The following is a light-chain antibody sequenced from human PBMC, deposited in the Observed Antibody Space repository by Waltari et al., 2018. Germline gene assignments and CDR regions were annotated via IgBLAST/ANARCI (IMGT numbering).Light chain of an antibody. CDR3: QQGKSFPIT. V-gene: IGKV1-12*01. Sequence: DIQMTQSPSPVSASVGDRVTITCRASQDIGNRLAWYQQKPGKAPNLLLYGTSSLQTGVPSRFSGSGSGTEFTLTISSLQPEDFGTYYCQQGKSFPITFGPGTKVEIK. CDR1: QDIGNR. J-gene: IGKJ3*01. CDR2: GTS.